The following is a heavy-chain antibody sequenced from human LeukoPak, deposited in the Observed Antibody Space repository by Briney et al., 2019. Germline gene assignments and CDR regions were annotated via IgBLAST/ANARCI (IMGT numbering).Heavy chain of an antibody. J-gene: IGHJ4*02. CDR1: GFTFSNYA. Sequence: GGSLRLSCAASGFTFSNYAMSWVRQAPGKGLEWVSTISGSDGSTYYADSVKGRVTISRDNSKNTLYLQMNGLRAEDTAVYYCAKGGVYSGSDYWGQGTLVTVSS. D-gene: IGHD6-13*01. CDR2: ISGSDGST. CDR3: AKGGVYSGSDY. V-gene: IGHV3-23*01.